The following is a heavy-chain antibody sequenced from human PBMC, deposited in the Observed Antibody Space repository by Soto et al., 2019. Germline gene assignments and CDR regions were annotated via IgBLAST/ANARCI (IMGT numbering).Heavy chain of an antibody. V-gene: IGHV1-2*04. CDR1: GYTFTGYY. CDR3: ARDWSGSGQQPAPGYFQH. CDR2: INPNSGGT. J-gene: IGHJ1*01. Sequence: SVKVSCKASGYTFTGYYMHWVRQAPGQGLEWMGWINPNSGGTNYAQKFQGWVTMTRDTSISTAYMELSRLRSDDTAVYYCARDWSGSGQQPAPGYFQHWGQRTLVTVSS. D-gene: IGHD3-10*01.